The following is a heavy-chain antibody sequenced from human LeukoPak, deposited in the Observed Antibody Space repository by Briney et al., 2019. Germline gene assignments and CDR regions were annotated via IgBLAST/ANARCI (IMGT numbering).Heavy chain of an antibody. V-gene: IGHV4-59*12. CDR1: GGSISSYY. CDR3: ARDYKSSSSASYAFDI. J-gene: IGHJ3*02. D-gene: IGHD6-6*01. CDR2: IYYSGST. Sequence: SETLSLTCTVSGGSISSYYWSWIRQPPGKGLEWIGYIYYSGSTNYNPSLKSRVTISVDTSKNQFSLKLSSVTAADTAVYYCARDYKSSSSASYAFDIWGQGTMVTVSS.